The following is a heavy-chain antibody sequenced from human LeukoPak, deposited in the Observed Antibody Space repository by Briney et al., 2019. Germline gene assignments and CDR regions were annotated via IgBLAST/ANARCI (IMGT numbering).Heavy chain of an antibody. D-gene: IGHD6-19*01. V-gene: IGHV3-48*02. Sequence: GGTLRLSCAASGVTFSSYSMNWVRKAPGKGLEWVSYISSSSSTIYYADSVKGRFTISRDNAKNSLYLQMNSLRDEDTAVYYCASMSGWYSASYFDYWGQGTLITVSS. CDR1: GVTFSSYS. CDR2: ISSSSSTI. CDR3: ASMSGWYSASYFDY. J-gene: IGHJ4*02.